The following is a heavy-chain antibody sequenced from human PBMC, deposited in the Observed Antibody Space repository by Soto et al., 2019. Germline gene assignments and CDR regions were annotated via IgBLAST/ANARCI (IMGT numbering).Heavy chain of an antibody. CDR1: GFTFSNYW. CDR3: ARGGLQHDLDV. V-gene: IGHV3-74*03. CDR2: VNNDGTDT. J-gene: IGHJ6*02. D-gene: IGHD6-13*01. Sequence: EVQLVESGGGLVQPGGSLRLSCAASGFTFSNYWMYWVRQAPGKGLVWVSRVNNDGTDTTHADSVKGRFTLSRDNAENTLYRQMNSLRAEDTAVYYCARGGLQHDLDVWGQGSTVTVSS.